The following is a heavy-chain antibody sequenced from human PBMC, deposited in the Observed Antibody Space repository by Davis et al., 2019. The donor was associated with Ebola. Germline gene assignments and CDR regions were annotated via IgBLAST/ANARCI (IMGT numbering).Heavy chain of an antibody. Sequence: SETLSLTCTVSGGSISSYYWSWIRQHPGKGLEWIGYIYYSGSTYYNPSLKSRVTISVDTSKNQFSLKLSSVTAADTAVYYCARGGVRVRYYYYGMDVWGQGTTVTVSS. CDR3: ARGGVRVRYYYYGMDV. V-gene: IGHV4-59*04. J-gene: IGHJ6*02. CDR1: GGSISSYY. D-gene: IGHD3-10*01. CDR2: IYYSGST.